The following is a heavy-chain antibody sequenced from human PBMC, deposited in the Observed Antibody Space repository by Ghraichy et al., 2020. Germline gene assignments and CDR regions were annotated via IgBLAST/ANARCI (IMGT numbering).Heavy chain of an antibody. CDR3: AKDTSASYFDY. CDR2: IAYDGGNN. V-gene: IGHV3-30*18. J-gene: IGHJ4*02. Sequence: GGSLRLSCAASGFIFSSNGMHWVRKAPGKGLEWVAVIAYDGGNNYYADSVKGRFTISRDNSKNTLFLQMNSLRAEDAAVDYCAKDTSASYFDYWGQGTLVTVSS. CDR1: GFIFSSNG. D-gene: IGHD3-3*01.